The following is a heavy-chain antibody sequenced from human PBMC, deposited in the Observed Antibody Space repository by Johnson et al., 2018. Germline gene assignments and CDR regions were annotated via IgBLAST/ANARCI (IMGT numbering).Heavy chain of an antibody. CDR3: AKRRDDYNTRAAFDI. V-gene: IGHV3-7*01. D-gene: IGHD5-24*01. CDR2: IKQDGNEK. Sequence: QLVESGGGLVQPGGSLRLSCAASGFTFSSYWMSWVRQAPGKGLEWVANIKQDGNEKYYVDSVKGRFTISRDNAKNSLYLQMNSLRAEDTAVYYCAKRRDDYNTRAAFDIWGQGTMVTVSS. J-gene: IGHJ3*02. CDR1: GFTFSSYW.